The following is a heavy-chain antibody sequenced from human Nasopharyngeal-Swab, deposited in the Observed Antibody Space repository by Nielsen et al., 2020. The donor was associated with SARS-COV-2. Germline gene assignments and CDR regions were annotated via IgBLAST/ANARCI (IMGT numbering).Heavy chain of an antibody. D-gene: IGHD4/OR15-4a*01. Sequence: ASVKVSCKASGYTFTAYGINWVRQAPGRGLEWMGWISPFNGYADYAREFQGRAIMTTDTPTSTAYMELRSLRSDDTAVYYCVTTNDGVNYHPDFEYWGQGTLVTVSS. J-gene: IGHJ4*02. CDR2: ISPFNGYA. CDR3: VTTNDGVNYHPDFEY. V-gene: IGHV1-18*01. CDR1: GYTFTAYG.